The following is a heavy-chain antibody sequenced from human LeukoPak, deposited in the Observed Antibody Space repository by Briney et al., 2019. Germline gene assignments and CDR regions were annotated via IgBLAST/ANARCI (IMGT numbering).Heavy chain of an antibody. J-gene: IGHJ4*02. Sequence: TGGSLRLSCAASGFTFSSYGMHWVRQAPGKGLEWVAVISYDGSNKYYADSVKGRFTISRDNSKNTLYLQMYSLRAEDTAVYYCAKDRWFGELLGYFDYWGQGTLVTVSS. V-gene: IGHV3-30*18. CDR3: AKDRWFGELLGYFDY. CDR1: GFTFSSYG. CDR2: ISYDGSNK. D-gene: IGHD3-10*01.